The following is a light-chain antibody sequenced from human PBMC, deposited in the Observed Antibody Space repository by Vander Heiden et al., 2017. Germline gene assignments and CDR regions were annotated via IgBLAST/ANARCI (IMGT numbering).Light chain of an antibody. CDR1: NGIIFATYW. CDR2: YKLDSDR. CDR3: MIWYRGAWV. Sequence: QAVLTQPSSLSASLGASASTPFTLDNGIIFATYWIYWYQQRPGSPPQHLLTYKLDSDRLQGPGVPSRFSGSRDASTNAGILLISGLQSKDEADYYCMIWYRGAWVFGGGTKLTVL. V-gene: IGLV5-45*03. J-gene: IGLJ3*02.